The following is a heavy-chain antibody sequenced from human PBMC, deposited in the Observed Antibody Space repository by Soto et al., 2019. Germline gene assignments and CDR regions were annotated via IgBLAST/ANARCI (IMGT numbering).Heavy chain of an antibody. CDR2: IYYSGST. D-gene: IGHD5-12*01. J-gene: IGHJ2*01. V-gene: IGHV4-59*01. Sequence: QVQLQESGPGLVKPSETLSLTCTVSGGSISSYYWSWIRQPPGKGLEWIGYIYYSGSTNYNPSLKSRVTISVDTSKNQFSPKLSSVTAADTAVYYCARGGYSGYGGAHWYFDLWGRGTLVTVSS. CDR1: GGSISSYY. CDR3: ARGGYSGYGGAHWYFDL.